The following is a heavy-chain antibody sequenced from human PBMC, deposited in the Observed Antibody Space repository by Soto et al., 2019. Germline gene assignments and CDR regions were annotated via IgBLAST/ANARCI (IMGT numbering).Heavy chain of an antibody. CDR2: INAGNGNT. D-gene: IGHD7-27*01. V-gene: IGHV1-3*01. CDR3: ARDPSIATGVAFDI. Sequence: ASVKVSCKASGYTFTSYAMHWMRQAPGQRLEWMGWINAGNGNTKYSQKFQGRVTITRDTSASTAYMELSSLRSEDTAVYYCARDPSIATGVAFDIWGQGTMVTVSS. CDR1: GYTFTSYA. J-gene: IGHJ3*02.